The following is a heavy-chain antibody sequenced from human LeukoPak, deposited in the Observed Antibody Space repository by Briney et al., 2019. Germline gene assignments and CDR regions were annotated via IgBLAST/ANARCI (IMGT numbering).Heavy chain of an antibody. J-gene: IGHJ4*02. Sequence: SVKVSCKASGGTFSSYTISWVRQAPGQGLEWMGRIIPILGIANYAQKFQGRVTITADKSTSTAYMELSSLRSEDTTVYYCAISEYSSSPFDYWGQGTLVTVSS. CDR2: IIPILGIA. CDR1: GGTFSSYT. CDR3: AISEYSSSPFDY. V-gene: IGHV1-69*02. D-gene: IGHD6-6*01.